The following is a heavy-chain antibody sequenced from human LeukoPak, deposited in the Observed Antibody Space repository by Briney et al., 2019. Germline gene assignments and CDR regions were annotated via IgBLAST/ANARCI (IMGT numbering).Heavy chain of an antibody. CDR1: GFPFSAYS. CDR3: AKAYYDSSGYSYYFDY. CDR2: ISGSSSYM. Sequence: GGSLILSCAASGFPFSAYSMNWVRQAPGKGLGWVSSISGSSSYMFYADSVKGRFTTSRDNAKNSLYLQMNSLRAEDTAVYYCAKAYYDSSGYSYYFDYWGQGTLVTVSS. V-gene: IGHV3-21*01. J-gene: IGHJ4*02. D-gene: IGHD3-22*01.